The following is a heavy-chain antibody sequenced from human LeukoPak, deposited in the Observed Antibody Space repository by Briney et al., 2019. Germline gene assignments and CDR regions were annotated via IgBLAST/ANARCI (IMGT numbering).Heavy chain of an antibody. CDR3: AIGNYHAMDV. V-gene: IGHV3-74*01. J-gene: IGHJ6*02. CDR2: IKGDGSST. Sequence: TGGSLRLSCAASGFTFSNYWMHWVRHTPGEGLVCVSLIKGDGSSTTYADSVKGRFTISRDNAKNTVYLQMNSLRAEDTAVYYCAIGNYHAMDVWGQGTTVTVSS. CDR1: GFTFSNYW.